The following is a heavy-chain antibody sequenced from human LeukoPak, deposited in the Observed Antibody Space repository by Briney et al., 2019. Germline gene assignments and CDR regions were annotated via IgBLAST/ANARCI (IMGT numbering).Heavy chain of an antibody. CDR3: ARVQRQWELLDY. V-gene: IGHV4-39*07. D-gene: IGHD1-26*01. CDR1: GGSISSSSYY. J-gene: IGHJ4*02. Sequence: SETLSLTCTVSGGSISSSSYYWGWIRQPPGKGLEWIGCIYYSGSTYYNPSLKSRVTISVDTSKNQFSLKLSSVTAADTAVYYCARVQRQWELLDYWGQGTLVTVSS. CDR2: IYYSGST.